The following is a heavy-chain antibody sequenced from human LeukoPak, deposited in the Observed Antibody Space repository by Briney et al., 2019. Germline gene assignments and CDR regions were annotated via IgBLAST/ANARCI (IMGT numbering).Heavy chain of an antibody. CDR1: GFTFSSYA. J-gene: IGHJ4*02. CDR3: ARGSYSSSLGSLDY. D-gene: IGHD6-13*01. V-gene: IGHV3-30*04. CDR2: ISYDGSNK. Sequence: GGSPRLSCAASGFTFSSYAMHWVRQAPGKGLEWVAVISYDGSNKYYADSVKGRFTISRDNSKNTLYLQMNSLRAEDTAVYYCARGSYSSSLGSLDYWGQGTLVTVSS.